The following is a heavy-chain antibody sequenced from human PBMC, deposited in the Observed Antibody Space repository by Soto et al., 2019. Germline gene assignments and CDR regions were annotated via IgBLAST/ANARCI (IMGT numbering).Heavy chain of an antibody. CDR3: AKELSHSYGYTRYYFYGMDV. CDR1: GFTFDNYG. D-gene: IGHD5-18*01. CDR2: ISYDGSYK. J-gene: IGHJ6*02. V-gene: IGHV3-30*18. Sequence: GGSLRLSCAASGFTFDNYGMHWVRQAPGKGLEWVSGISYDGSYKYYADSVKGRFIISRDNPKNTLYLQMNSLRTEDTAVYYCAKELSHSYGYTRYYFYGMDVWGPGTTVTVS.